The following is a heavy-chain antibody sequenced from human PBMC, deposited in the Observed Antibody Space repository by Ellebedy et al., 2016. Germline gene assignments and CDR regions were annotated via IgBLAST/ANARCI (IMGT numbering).Heavy chain of an antibody. CDR3: AKGRYDNPHSSSWSLDY. CDR2: ISWNSGSI. J-gene: IGHJ4*02. CDR1: GFTFDDYA. V-gene: IGHV3-9*01. D-gene: IGHD6-13*01. Sequence: SLKISXAASGFTFDDYAMHWVRQAPGKGLEWVSGISWNSGSIGYADSVKGRFTISRDNAKNSLYLQMNSLRAEDTALYYCAKGRYDNPHSSSWSLDYWGQGTLVTVSS.